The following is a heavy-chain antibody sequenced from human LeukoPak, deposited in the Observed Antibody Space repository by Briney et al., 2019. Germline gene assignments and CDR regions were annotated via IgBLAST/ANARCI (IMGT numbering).Heavy chain of an antibody. CDR3: ARSVVVVPAARRYYYYGMDV. CDR2: INHSGST. Sequence: SETLSLTCAVYGGSFSVYYWSWIRQPPGKGLEWIGEINHSGSTNYNPSLKSRVTISVDTSKNQFSLKLSSVTAADTAVYYCARSVVVVPAARRYYYYGMDVWGQGTMVTVSS. V-gene: IGHV4-34*01. CDR1: GGSFSVYY. J-gene: IGHJ6*02. D-gene: IGHD2-2*01.